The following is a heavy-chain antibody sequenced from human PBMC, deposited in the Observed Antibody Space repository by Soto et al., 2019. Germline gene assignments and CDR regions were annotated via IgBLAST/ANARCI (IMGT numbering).Heavy chain of an antibody. J-gene: IGHJ6*02. CDR2: ITSSSSSI. CDR3: AVWVVSATHHGMDV. CDR1: GFTFGSYT. Sequence: GGSLRLSCAASGFTFGSYTMNWVRQAPGKGLEWVSDITSSSSSIYYADSVRGRFTISRDNAKNSLYLQMNSLRDEDTAVYYCAVWVVSATHHGMDVWGQGTTVTVSS. V-gene: IGHV3-48*02. D-gene: IGHD3-16*01.